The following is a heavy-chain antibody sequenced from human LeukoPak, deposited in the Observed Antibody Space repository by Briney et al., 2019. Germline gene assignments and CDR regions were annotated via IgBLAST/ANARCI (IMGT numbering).Heavy chain of an antibody. J-gene: IGHJ4*02. CDR3: ARDVPYYYDSSGYYFPNGYYFDY. CDR1: GFTFSSYW. D-gene: IGHD3-22*01. Sequence: GGSLRLSCAASGFTFSSYWMSWVRQAPGKGLEWVANIKQDGSEKYYVDSVKGRFTISRDNAKNSLYLQMNSLRAEDTAVYYCARDVPYYYDSSGYYFPNGYYFDYWGQGTLVTVSS. CDR2: IKQDGSEK. V-gene: IGHV3-7*01.